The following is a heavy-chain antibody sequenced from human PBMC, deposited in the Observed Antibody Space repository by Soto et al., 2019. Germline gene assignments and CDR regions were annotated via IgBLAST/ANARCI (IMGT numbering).Heavy chain of an antibody. D-gene: IGHD3-9*01. CDR1: GFTFSSYS. V-gene: IGHV3-48*02. CDR2: ISSSSSTI. J-gene: IGHJ6*02. CDR3: ARDVLRSGYFDWCPHSYYYYYGMDV. Sequence: GGSLRLSCAASGFTFSSYSSNWVRQAPRKGLEWVSYISSSSSTIYYADSVKGRFTISRDNAKNSLYLQMNSLRDEDTAVYYCARDVLRSGYFDWCPHSYYYYYGMDVWGQGTTVTVSS.